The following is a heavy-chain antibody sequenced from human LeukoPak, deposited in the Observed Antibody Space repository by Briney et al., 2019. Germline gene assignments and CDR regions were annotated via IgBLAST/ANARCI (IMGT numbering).Heavy chain of an antibody. Sequence: GGSLRLSCAAPGFTFDDYTMHWVRQAPGKGLEWVSLISGDGGSTFYADSVKGRFTISRDNSKISLYLQMNSLRTEDTALYYCAKDMHYDSSGYYYVGFDYWGQGTLVTVSS. J-gene: IGHJ4*02. CDR1: GFTFDDYT. CDR2: ISGDGGST. V-gene: IGHV3-43*02. CDR3: AKDMHYDSSGYYYVGFDY. D-gene: IGHD3-22*01.